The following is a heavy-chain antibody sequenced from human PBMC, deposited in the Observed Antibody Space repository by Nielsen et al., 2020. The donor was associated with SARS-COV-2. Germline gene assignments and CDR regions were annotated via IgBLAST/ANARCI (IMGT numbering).Heavy chain of an antibody. CDR2: IYSGGST. CDR3: ARDSSTMVRGVNDY. Sequence: GGSLRLSCAASGFTVSSNYMSWVRQAPGKGLEWVSVIYSGGSTYYADSVKGRFTISRDNSKNTLYLQMNSLRAEDTAVYYCARDSSTMVRGVNDYWGQGTLVTVSS. D-gene: IGHD3-10*01. V-gene: IGHV3-53*01. CDR1: GFTVSSNY. J-gene: IGHJ4*02.